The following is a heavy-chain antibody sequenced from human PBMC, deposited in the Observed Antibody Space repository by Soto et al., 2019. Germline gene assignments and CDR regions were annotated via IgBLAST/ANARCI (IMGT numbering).Heavy chain of an antibody. CDR2: IYYSGST. Sequence: PSETLSLTCTVSGGSISSSSYYWGWIRQPPGKGLEWIGSIYYSGSTYYNPSLKSRVTISVDTSKNQFSLKLSSVTAADTAVYYCARHIAAAGYPYWFDPWGQGTLVTVSS. V-gene: IGHV4-39*01. CDR3: ARHIAAAGYPYWFDP. J-gene: IGHJ5*02. D-gene: IGHD6-13*01. CDR1: GGSISSSSYY.